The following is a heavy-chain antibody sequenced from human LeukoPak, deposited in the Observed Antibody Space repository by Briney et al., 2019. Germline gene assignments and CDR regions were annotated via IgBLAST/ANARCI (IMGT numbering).Heavy chain of an antibody. CDR3: TKNTGDFDI. CDR2: ISYDGSNK. J-gene: IGHJ3*02. D-gene: IGHD4-17*01. V-gene: IGHV3-30-3*02. Sequence: GGSLRLSCAASGFTFSSYAMHWVRQAPGKGLEWVAVISYDGSNKYYADSVKGRFTISRDDSKKTVYLQMHNLSTEDTALYYCTKNTGDFDIWGQGTMVIVSS. CDR1: GFTFSSYA.